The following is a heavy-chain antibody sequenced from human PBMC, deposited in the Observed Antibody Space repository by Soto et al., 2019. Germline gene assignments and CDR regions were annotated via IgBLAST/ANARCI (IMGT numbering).Heavy chain of an antibody. CDR3: ARGRLQLISFDY. CDR1: GGSISSYY. D-gene: IGHD5-12*01. Sequence: SETLSLTCTVSGGSISSYYWSWIRQPPGKGLELIGYIYYSGSTNYNHSLQSRVTISVDTSKNQFSLKLSSVTAADTAVYYCARGRLQLISFDYWGQGTLVTVSS. J-gene: IGHJ4*02. CDR2: IYYSGST. V-gene: IGHV4-59*01.